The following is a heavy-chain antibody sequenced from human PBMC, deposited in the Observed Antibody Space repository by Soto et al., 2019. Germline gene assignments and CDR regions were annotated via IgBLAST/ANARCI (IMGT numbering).Heavy chain of an antibody. CDR3: ARGLGSPGST. D-gene: IGHD1-26*01. CDR2: IYYSGST. CDR1: GGSISSGYYY. J-gene: IGHJ5*02. V-gene: IGHV4-30-4*01. Sequence: SETLSLTCTVSGGSISSGYYYWSWIRQPPGKGLEWIGYIYYSGSTNYNPSLKSRVSISEDTSKNHFSLKLRSVTAADMAVYYCARGLGSPGSTWGQGTLVTVSS.